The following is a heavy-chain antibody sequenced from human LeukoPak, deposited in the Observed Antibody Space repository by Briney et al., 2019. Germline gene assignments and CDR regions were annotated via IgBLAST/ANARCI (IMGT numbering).Heavy chain of an antibody. CDR1: GFTFRTYW. D-gene: IGHD3-10*01. CDR3: ARSNYYGSGSYYDY. Sequence: RTGGSLRLSCEGSGFTFRTYWMTWVRQAPGKGLEWVANIKQDGSEKYYVDSVKGRFTISRDNAQNSLYLQMNSLRAEDTAVYYCARSNYYGSGSYYDYWGQGTLVTVSS. J-gene: IGHJ4*02. CDR2: IKQDGSEK. V-gene: IGHV3-7*01.